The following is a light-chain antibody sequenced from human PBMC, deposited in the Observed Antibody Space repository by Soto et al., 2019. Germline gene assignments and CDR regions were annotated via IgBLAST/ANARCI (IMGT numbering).Light chain of an antibody. Sequence: QPVLTQPPSASASLGASVKLTCTLSSGHSNYAIAWHQQQPEKGPRYLMKLNSDGSHSKGDGIPDRFSGSSSGAERYLTISSLQSEDEADYYCQTWGTGLYVVFGGGTKLTVL. CDR3: QTWGTGLYVV. CDR1: SGHSNYA. V-gene: IGLV4-69*01. J-gene: IGLJ2*01. CDR2: LNSDGSH.